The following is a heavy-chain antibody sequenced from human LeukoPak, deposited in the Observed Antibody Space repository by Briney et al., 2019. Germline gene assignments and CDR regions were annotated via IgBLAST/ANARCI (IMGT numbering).Heavy chain of an antibody. V-gene: IGHV1-69*06. CDR1: GYTFTSYG. J-gene: IGHJ6*04. D-gene: IGHD2-15*01. CDR3: ARSIVVVVAATHYYYGMDV. CDR2: IIPIFGTA. Sequence: SVKVSCKASGYTFTSYGISWVRQAPGQGLEWMGGIIPIFGTANYAQKFQGRVTITADKSTSTAYMELSSLRSEDTAVYYCARSIVVVVAATHYYYGMDVWGKGTTVTVSS.